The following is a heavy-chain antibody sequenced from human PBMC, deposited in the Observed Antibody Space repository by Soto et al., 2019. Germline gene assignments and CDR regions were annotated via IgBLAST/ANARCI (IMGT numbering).Heavy chain of an antibody. J-gene: IGHJ6*02. V-gene: IGHV5-51*01. Sequence: GESLKISCKGSGYSFTSYWIGWVRQMPGKGLEWMGIIYPGDSDTRYSPSFQGQVTISADKSISTAYLQWSSLKASDTAMYYCARLSRCSGGSCYYINYYYYYGMDVWGQGTTVTV. CDR3: ARLSRCSGGSCYYINYYYYYGMDV. D-gene: IGHD2-15*01. CDR1: GYSFTSYW. CDR2: IYPGDSDT.